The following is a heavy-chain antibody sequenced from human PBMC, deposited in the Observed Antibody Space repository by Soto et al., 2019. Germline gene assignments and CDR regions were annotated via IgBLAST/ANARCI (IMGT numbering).Heavy chain of an antibody. CDR2: INAGYGNT. CDR1: GYTFSSYA. D-gene: IGHD3-9*01. Sequence: ASVKVSCKASGYTFSSYAMHWVRQAPGQRLEWMGWINAGYGNTKSSQKFQDRVITSRDTSASTAYMELTSLRSEDTAVYYCARGGGYYDILTGPPGMDVWGQGTTVTVSS. CDR3: ARGGGYYDILTGPPGMDV. J-gene: IGHJ6*02. V-gene: IGHV1-3*01.